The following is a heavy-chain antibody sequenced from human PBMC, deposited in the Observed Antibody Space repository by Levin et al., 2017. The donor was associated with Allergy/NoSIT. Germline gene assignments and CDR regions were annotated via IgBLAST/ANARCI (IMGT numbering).Heavy chain of an antibody. Sequence: PGGSLRLSCAASGFTFSSYWMSWVRQAPGKGLEWVANIKQDGSEKYYVDSVKGRFTISRDNAKNSLYLQMNSLRAEDTAVYYCARRPSLGAAGRKNWFDPWGQGTLVTVSS. CDR1: GFTFSSYW. V-gene: IGHV3-7*01. J-gene: IGHJ5*02. CDR2: IKQDGSEK. D-gene: IGHD6-13*01. CDR3: ARRPSLGAAGRKNWFDP.